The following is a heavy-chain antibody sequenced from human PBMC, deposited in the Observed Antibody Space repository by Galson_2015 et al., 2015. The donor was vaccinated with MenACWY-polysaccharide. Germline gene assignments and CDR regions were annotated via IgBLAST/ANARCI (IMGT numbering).Heavy chain of an antibody. Sequence: SVKVSCKASGYTFTSHNMHWVRQAPGQGLEWMGWINTGTGNTKYSQNFQGRVTITSDTSASTAYMELSSLRSEDTAVYYCARVDCGGDGCFLIDYWGQGTLVTGSS. J-gene: IGHJ4*02. V-gene: IGHV1-3*04. CDR1: GYTFTSHN. CDR2: INTGTGNT. CDR3: ARVDCGGDGCFLIDY. D-gene: IGHD2-21*01.